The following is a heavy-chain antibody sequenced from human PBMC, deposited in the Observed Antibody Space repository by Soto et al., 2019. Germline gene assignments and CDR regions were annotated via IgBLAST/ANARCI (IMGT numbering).Heavy chain of an antibody. CDR3: AASQQFDY. CDR1: GYTFTSYG. J-gene: IGHJ4*02. V-gene: IGHV1-18*01. D-gene: IGHD6-13*01. CDR2: INTYDGNT. Sequence: ASVKVSCKASGYTFTSYGINWVRQVPGQGLEWMGWINTYDGNTNHAQKFQGRVTMTTDTSTSTAYMELRSLSSDDTAVYYCAASQQFDYWGQGTLVTVSS.